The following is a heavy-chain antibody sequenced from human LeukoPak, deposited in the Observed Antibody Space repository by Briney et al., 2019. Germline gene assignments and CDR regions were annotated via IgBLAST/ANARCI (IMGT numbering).Heavy chain of an antibody. V-gene: IGHV3-23*01. CDR2: ISGSGGST. CDR1: GFTFSSYA. D-gene: IGHD3-10*01. Sequence: GGSLRLSCAASGFTFSSYAMRWVRRAPGKGREGVSAISGSGGSTYYVDSVKGRFTISRDNSKNTLYLQMNSLRAEDTAVYYCAKGLNEFLWFGLYYYYAVDVWGKGTTVTVSS. CDR3: AKGLNEFLWFGLYYYYAVDV. J-gene: IGHJ6*04.